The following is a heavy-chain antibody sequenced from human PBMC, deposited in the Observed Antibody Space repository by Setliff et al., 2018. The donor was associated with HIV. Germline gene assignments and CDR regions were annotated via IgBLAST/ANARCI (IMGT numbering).Heavy chain of an antibody. J-gene: IGHJ4*02. Sequence: SETLSLTCAVYGGSFSGYYWNWIRQPPGKGLEWIGEINHSGSTNYNPSLKSRVTMSIDTSKSQFSLKLSSVTAADTAIYYCARTRGYTYGYIDYWGQGTLVTVSS. CDR2: INHSGST. D-gene: IGHD5-18*01. CDR3: ARTRGYTYGYIDY. CDR1: GGSFSGYY. V-gene: IGHV4-34*01.